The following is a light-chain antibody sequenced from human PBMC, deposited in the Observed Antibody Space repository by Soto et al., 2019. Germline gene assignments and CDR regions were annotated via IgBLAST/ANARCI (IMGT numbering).Light chain of an antibody. Sequence: EIVLTQSPGTLSLSPGERATLSCRASQSVSSSYLAWYQQKPGQAPRLLIYGASSRATGIPDRFSGSGSGTDFTLTISRLEPEDFAVYYCQQYGSSSPPVAQGTKV. J-gene: IGKJ1*01. CDR1: QSVSSSY. CDR3: QQYGSSSPP. V-gene: IGKV3-20*01. CDR2: GAS.